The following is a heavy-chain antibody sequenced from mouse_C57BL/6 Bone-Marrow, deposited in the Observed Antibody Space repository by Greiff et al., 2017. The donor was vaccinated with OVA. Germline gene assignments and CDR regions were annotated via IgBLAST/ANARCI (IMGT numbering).Heavy chain of an antibody. Sequence: QVTLKECGPGILQSSQTLSLTCSFSGFSLSTSGMGVSWIRQPSGKGLEWLAHIYWDDDKRYNPSLKSRLTISKDTSRNQVFLKITSVDTADTATYYCARGLRYYFDYWGQGTTLTVSS. D-gene: IGHD2-12*01. V-gene: IGHV8-12*01. CDR3: ARGLRYYFDY. J-gene: IGHJ2*01. CDR2: IYWDDDK. CDR1: GFSLSTSGMG.